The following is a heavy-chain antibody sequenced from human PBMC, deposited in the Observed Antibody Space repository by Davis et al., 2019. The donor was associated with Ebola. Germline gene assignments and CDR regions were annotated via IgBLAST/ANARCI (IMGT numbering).Heavy chain of an antibody. J-gene: IGHJ4*02. Sequence: PGGSLRLSCAGSGFRFEDHAMHWVRQSPGKGLEWVSGITWNSGSVGYGDSVKGRFTISRDNAKNSLYPQMNSLRSEDTALYYCARSACSGTSCYSEIDSWGQGTLVTVSS. D-gene: IGHD2-2*01. CDR3: ARSACSGTSCYSEIDS. CDR2: ITWNSGSV. CDR1: GFRFEDHA. V-gene: IGHV3-9*01.